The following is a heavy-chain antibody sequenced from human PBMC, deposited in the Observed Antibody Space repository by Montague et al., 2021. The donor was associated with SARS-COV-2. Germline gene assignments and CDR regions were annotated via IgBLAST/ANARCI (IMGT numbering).Heavy chain of an antibody. J-gene: IGHJ5*02. CDR2: INHSGST. Sequence: SETLSLTCAVYGGSLSGYYWAWIRQTPAKGLEWIGEINHSGSTNYNPSLKSRLTISVDTSKKQFSLKLNSMTAADTAVYYCARGADYGFWCGFFRYKWFDPWGLGTPVTVSS. D-gene: IGHD3/OR15-3a*01. CDR3: ARGADYGFWCGFFRYKWFDP. V-gene: IGHV4-34*01. CDR1: GGSLSGYY.